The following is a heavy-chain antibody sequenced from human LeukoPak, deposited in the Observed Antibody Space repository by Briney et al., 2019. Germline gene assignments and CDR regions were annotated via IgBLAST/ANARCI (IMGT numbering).Heavy chain of an antibody. CDR1: GGSFSGYY. CDR2: INHSGST. D-gene: IGHD2-15*01. J-gene: IGHJ4*02. Sequence: PSETLSLTCAVYGGSFSGYYWSWIRQPPGKGLEWIGEINHSGSTNYNPSLKSRVTISVDTSKNQFSLKLSSVTAADTAVYYCARQVVGVSDYWGQGTLVTVSS. CDR3: ARQVVGVSDY. V-gene: IGHV4-34*01.